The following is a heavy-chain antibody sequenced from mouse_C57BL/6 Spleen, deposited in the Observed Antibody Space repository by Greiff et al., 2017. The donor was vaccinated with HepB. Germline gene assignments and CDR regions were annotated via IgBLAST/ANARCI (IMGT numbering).Heavy chain of an antibody. CDR1: GFTFSDYY. J-gene: IGHJ1*03. CDR2: INYDGSST. Sequence: EVKLMESEGGLVQPGSSMKLSCTASGFTFSDYYMAWVRQVPEKGLEWVANINYDGSSTYYLDSLKSRFIISRDNAKNILYLQMSSLKSEDTATYYCARDGWDWYFDVWGTGTTVTVSS. V-gene: IGHV5-16*01. D-gene: IGHD3-3*01. CDR3: ARDGWDWYFDV.